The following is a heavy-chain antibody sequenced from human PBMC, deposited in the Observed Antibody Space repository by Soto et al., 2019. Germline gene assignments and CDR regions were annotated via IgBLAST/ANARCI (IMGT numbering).Heavy chain of an antibody. D-gene: IGHD2-21*02. Sequence: PGGSLRLSCAASGFTFSSYGMHWVRQAPGKGLEWVAVISYDGSNKYYADSVKGRFTISRDNSKNTLYLQMNSLRAEDTGVYYCAREETAWPLAYGLDVWGQGTTVTVSS. V-gene: IGHV3-30*03. CDR2: ISYDGSNK. J-gene: IGHJ6*02. CDR3: AREETAWPLAYGLDV. CDR1: GFTFSSYG.